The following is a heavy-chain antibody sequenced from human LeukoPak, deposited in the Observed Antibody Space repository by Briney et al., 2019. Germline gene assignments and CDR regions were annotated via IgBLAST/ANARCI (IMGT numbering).Heavy chain of an antibody. Sequence: GGSLRLSCAASGFTFSNFWMTWVRQTPGKGLESVSDINQHCTDNFYVDPVRGRFTISTDNAKNSLYLQMNSLRADDTAIYYCARVLNTGGYAYPGSLDFWGEGILVTVSS. CDR2: INQHCTDN. J-gene: IGHJ4*02. CDR3: ARVLNTGGYAYPGSLDF. D-gene: IGHD5-12*01. CDR1: GFTFSNFW. V-gene: IGHV3-7*01.